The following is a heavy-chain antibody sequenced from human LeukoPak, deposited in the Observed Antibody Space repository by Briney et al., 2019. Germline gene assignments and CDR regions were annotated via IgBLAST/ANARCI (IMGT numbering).Heavy chain of an antibody. Sequence: GGSLRLSCAASGFTFSSYSMNWVRQAPGKGLEWVSSISSSSSYIYYADSMKGRFTISRDNAKNSLYLQMNSLRAEDTAVYYCARDLGWGPFLPGRCDYWGQGTLVTVSS. J-gene: IGHJ4*02. D-gene: IGHD2/OR15-2a*01. CDR3: ARDLGWGPFLPGRCDY. CDR1: GFTFSSYS. V-gene: IGHV3-21*01. CDR2: ISSSSSYI.